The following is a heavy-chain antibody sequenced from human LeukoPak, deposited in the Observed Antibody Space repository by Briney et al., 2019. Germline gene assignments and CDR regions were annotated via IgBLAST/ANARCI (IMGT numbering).Heavy chain of an antibody. CDR3: ARPYDFWSGYYWCFDL. CDR2: FFYNGSA. CDR1: GGAISTSSFF. D-gene: IGHD3-3*01. J-gene: IGHJ2*01. V-gene: IGHV4-39*01. Sequence: SETLSLTCTVSGGAISTSSFFWGWVRQPPGKGLEWIGNFFYNGSAYYTPSLKSRATISVDTSRNQFSLKLNSVTAADTAVYYCARPYDFWSGYYWCFDLWGRGTLVTVSS.